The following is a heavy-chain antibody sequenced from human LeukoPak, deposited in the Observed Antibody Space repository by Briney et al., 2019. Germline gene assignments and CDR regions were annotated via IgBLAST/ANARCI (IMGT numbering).Heavy chain of an antibody. CDR3: AKDLPYCSAGSCYGYYGMDV. Sequence: GGSLRLSCAASGFTFSSYAMSWVRQAPGKGLEWVSAISGSGGSTYYADSVKGRFTISRDNSKNTLYLQMNSLRAEDTAVYYCAKDLPYCSAGSCYGYYGMDVWGQGTTVTVSS. J-gene: IGHJ6*02. CDR2: ISGSGGST. D-gene: IGHD2-15*01. V-gene: IGHV3-23*01. CDR1: GFTFSSYA.